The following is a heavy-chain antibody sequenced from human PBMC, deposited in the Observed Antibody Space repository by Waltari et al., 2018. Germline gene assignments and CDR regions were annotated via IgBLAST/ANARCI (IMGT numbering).Heavy chain of an antibody. D-gene: IGHD2-21*01. Sequence: QVQLVQSGAEVKKPGSSVKVSCKASGGTFSSYAISWVRQATGQGLEWMGGINPIFGTANYAQKCQGIVTITADEATSTAYMELSSLRSEDTAVYYCVGSYCGGDCYSRAFDIWGQGTMVTVSS. V-gene: IGHV1-69*12. CDR2: INPIFGTA. J-gene: IGHJ3*02. CDR1: GGTFSSYA. CDR3: VGSYCGGDCYSRAFDI.